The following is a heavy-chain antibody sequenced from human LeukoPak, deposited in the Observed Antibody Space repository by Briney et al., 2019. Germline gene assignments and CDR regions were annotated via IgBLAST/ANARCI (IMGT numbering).Heavy chain of an antibody. CDR1: GGSISSGGYY. CDR2: IYYSGST. D-gene: IGHD3-22*01. CDR3: ARDQRPYDSSGYYLDY. J-gene: IGHJ4*02. V-gene: IGHV4-31*03. Sequence: SETLSLTCTVSGGSISSGGYYWSWIRQHPGKGLEWIGYIYYSGSTYYNPSLKSRVTISVDTSKNQFSLKLSSVTAADTAVYYCARDQRPYDSSGYYLDYWGQGTLVTVSS.